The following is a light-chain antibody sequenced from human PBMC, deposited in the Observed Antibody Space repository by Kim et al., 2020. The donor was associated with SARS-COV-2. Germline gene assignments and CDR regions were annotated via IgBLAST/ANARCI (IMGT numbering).Light chain of an antibody. Sequence: PGERVTLSCRASQSVSSSYLTWYQQKPGQAPRLLIYGASTRATDIPARFSGSGSGTDFTLTISSLQPEDFAVYYCQQDYNLPPLTFGGGTKVDIK. J-gene: IGKJ4*01. CDR2: GAS. V-gene: IGKV3D-7*01. CDR1: QSVSSSY. CDR3: QQDYNLPPLT.